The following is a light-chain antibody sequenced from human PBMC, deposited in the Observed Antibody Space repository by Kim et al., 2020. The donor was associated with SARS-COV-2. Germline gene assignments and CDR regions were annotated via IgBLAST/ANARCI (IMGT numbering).Light chain of an antibody. V-gene: IGLV1-47*01. CDR3: AARDDTLSGPV. CDR2: KNS. Sequence: GQRVTISGSGSSSNIGSNYVYWYQQLPGTAPKLLIYKNSQRPSGVPDRFSGSKSGTSGSLAISGLRSEDEADYYCAARDDTLSGPVFGGGTKLTVL. CDR1: SSNIGSNY. J-gene: IGLJ3*02.